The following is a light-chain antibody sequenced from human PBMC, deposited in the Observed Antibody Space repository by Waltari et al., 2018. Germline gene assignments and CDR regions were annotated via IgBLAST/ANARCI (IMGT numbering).Light chain of an antibody. J-gene: IGLJ3*02. CDR2: DNN. V-gene: IGLV1-51*01. CDR1: SSHIGNND. CDR3: ATWDSRLSVVV. Sequence: QSVLTQPPSVSAAPGQRVTISCSGGSSHIGNNDVSWYQQFPGTAPKPLNTDNNKRPFGIPDRFSGSKSGTSATLGITGLQTGDEADYYCATWDSRLSVVVFGGGTKVTVL.